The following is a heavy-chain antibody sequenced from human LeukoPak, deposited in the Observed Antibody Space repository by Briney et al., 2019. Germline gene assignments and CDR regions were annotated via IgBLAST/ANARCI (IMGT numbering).Heavy chain of an antibody. J-gene: IGHJ4*02. V-gene: IGHV1-8*01. CDR2: MNPNSGNT. D-gene: IGHD5-18*01. CDR1: GYTFTSYD. CDR3: ARGRGYSYGYADY. Sequence: ASVKVSCKASGYTFTSYDINWVRQATGQGREWMGWMNPNSGNTGYAEKFQGRVTMTRNISIRTASMELSTLRSDDTAVYYCARGRGYSYGYADYWGQGPLVPVSS.